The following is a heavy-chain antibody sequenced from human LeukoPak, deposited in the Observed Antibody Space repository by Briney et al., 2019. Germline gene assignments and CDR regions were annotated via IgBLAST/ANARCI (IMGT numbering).Heavy chain of an antibody. CDR2: IRSKAYGGTT. Sequence: GGSLRLSCTASGFTFGDYAMSWFRQAPGKGLEWVGFIRSKAYGGTTEYAASVKGRLTISRDDSKSIAYLQMNSLKTEDTAVYYCTRDLGYCSSTSCYAGSDYWGQGTLVTVSS. CDR1: GFTFGDYA. D-gene: IGHD2-2*01. J-gene: IGHJ4*02. CDR3: TRDLGYCSSTSCYAGSDY. V-gene: IGHV3-49*03.